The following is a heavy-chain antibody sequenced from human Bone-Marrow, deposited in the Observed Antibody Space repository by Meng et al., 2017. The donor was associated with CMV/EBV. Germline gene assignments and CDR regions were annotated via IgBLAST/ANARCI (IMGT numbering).Heavy chain of an antibody. D-gene: IGHD5-24*01. J-gene: IGHJ6*02. CDR1: GFTFNNYA. CDR3: ARDEQEMATIRYYYYGMDV. CDR2: ISYDGSNK. V-gene: IGHV3-30-3*01. Sequence: GESLKISCAASGFTFNNYAMHWVRQAPGKGLEWVAVISYDGSNKYYADSVKGRFTISRDNSKNTLYLQMNSLRAEDTAVYYCARDEQEMATIRYYYYGMDVWGQGTTVTVSS.